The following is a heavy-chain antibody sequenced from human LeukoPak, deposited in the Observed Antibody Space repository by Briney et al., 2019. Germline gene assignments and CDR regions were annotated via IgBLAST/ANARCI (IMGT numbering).Heavy chain of an antibody. V-gene: IGHV4-59*01. Sequence: PSETLSLTCTVSGGSISSYDCSWIRQPPGKGLEWIGYIYYSGSTNYNPSLKSRVTISVDTSKNQFSLKLSSVTAADTAVYYCARDRGYCSSTICYTDGIRYAFDIWGQGTMVTVSS. CDR2: IYYSGST. D-gene: IGHD2-2*02. CDR1: GGSISSYD. CDR3: ARDRGYCSSTICYTDGIRYAFDI. J-gene: IGHJ3*02.